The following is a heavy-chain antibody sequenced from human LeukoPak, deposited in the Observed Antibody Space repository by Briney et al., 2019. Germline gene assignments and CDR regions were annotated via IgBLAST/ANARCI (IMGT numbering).Heavy chain of an antibody. D-gene: IGHD3-9*01. CDR3: ARDGVLRYFDWLLKGGYYYYYMDV. J-gene: IGHJ6*03. CDR2: INPNSGGT. CDR1: GYTFTGYY. Sequence: ASVKVSCKASGYTFTGYYMHWVRQAPGQGLEWMGWINPNSGGTNYAQKFQGRVTMTRDTSISTAYMERSRLRSDDTAVYYCARDGVLRYFDWLLKGGYYYYYMDVWGKGTTVTISS. V-gene: IGHV1-2*02.